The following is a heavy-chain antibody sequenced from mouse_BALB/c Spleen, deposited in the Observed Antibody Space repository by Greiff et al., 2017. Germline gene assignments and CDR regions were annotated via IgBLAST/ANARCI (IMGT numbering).Heavy chain of an antibody. V-gene: IGHV5-6-4*01. CDR2: ISSGGSYT. J-gene: IGHJ3*01. CDR1: GFTFSSYT. Sequence: DVHLVESGGGLVKPGGSLKLSCAASGFTFSSYTMSWVRQTPEKRLEWVATISSGGSYTYYPDSVKGRFTISRDNAKNTLYLQMSSLKSEDTAMYYCTRDGAPFAYWGQGTLVTVSA. D-gene: IGHD1-1*02. CDR3: TRDGAPFAY.